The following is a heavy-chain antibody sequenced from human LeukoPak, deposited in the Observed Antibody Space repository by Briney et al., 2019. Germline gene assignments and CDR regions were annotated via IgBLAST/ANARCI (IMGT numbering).Heavy chain of an antibody. Sequence: AGGSLRLSCAASGFTFSGHSMNWVRQAPGKGLEWVSHISGSSSTIYYADSVKGRFTISRDNAKNSLYLQMNSLRAEDTAVYYCARWGSFDYWGQGTLVTVSS. V-gene: IGHV3-48*04. CDR2: ISGSSSTI. CDR1: GFTFSGHS. D-gene: IGHD3-16*01. CDR3: ARWGSFDY. J-gene: IGHJ4*02.